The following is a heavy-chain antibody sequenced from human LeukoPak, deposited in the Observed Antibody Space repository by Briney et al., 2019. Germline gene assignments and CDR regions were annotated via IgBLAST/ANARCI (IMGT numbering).Heavy chain of an antibody. J-gene: IGHJ4*02. V-gene: IGHV1-18*01. CDR2: ISTYNGNT. CDR1: GYTFATYA. D-gene: IGHD2-15*01. CDR3: ARDRRAATFEERFDH. Sequence: ASVKVSCKTSGYTFATYAFNWVRQAPGQGLEWMGWISTYNGNTHYAQNLQGRVTMTTDTSTSTAYMELRSLRSDDTAVYYCARDRRAATFEERFDHWGQGTLVTVSS.